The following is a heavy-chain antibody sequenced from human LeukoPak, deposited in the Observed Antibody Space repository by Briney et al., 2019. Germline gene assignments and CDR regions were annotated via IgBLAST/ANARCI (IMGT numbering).Heavy chain of an antibody. J-gene: IGHJ2*01. V-gene: IGHV4-34*01. CDR1: GGPFSGYY. CDR2: INHSGST. CDR3: ARSRGQYWYFDL. Sequence: SETLSLTCAVYGGPFSGYYWSWLRQPPGKGLEWIGEINHSGSTNYNPSLKSRGTISVDTSKNQFSPKLSSVTAADTAVYYCARSRGQYWYFDLWGRGTLVTVSS. D-gene: IGHD2-15*01.